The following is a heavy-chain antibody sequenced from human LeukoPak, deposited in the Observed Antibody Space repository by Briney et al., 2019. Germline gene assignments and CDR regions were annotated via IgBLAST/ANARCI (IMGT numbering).Heavy chain of an antibody. V-gene: IGHV4-39*01. CDR3: ARQSDGDCYPLYYYYMDV. J-gene: IGHJ6*03. D-gene: IGHD2-21*02. CDR1: GGSISSSSYY. Sequence: PSETLSLTCTVSGGSISSSSYYWGWIRQPPGKGLEWIGSIYYSGSTYYNPSLKSRVTISVDTSKNQFFLKLSSVTAADTAVYYCARQSDGDCYPLYYYYMDVWGKGTTVTVSS. CDR2: IYYSGST.